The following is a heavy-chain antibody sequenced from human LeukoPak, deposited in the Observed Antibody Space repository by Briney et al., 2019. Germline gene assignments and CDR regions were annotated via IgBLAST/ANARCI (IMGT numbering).Heavy chain of an antibody. CDR1: GFTFSDYS. V-gene: IGHV3-48*01. CDR2: ISSSSSFI. J-gene: IGHJ4*02. CDR3: AREVYYGSGRRFDL. D-gene: IGHD3-10*01. Sequence: GGSLRLSCAASGFTFSDYSMTWVRQAPGKGLEWLSYISSSSSFIYYADSVKGRFTISRDNARNSLHLQMNSLRAEDTAVYYCAREVYYGSGRRFDLWGQGTLVTVSS.